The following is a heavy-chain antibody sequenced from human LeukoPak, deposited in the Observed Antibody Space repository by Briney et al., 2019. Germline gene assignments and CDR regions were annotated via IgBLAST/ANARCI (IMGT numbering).Heavy chain of an antibody. CDR1: GFTFDDYA. V-gene: IGHV3-9*01. D-gene: IGHD1-7*01. CDR2: ISWNSGRI. Sequence: PGRSLRLSCAASGFTFDDYAMHWVRQAPGKGLEWVSGISWNSGRIGYADSVKGRFTISRDNAKNSLYLQMNSLRAEDTAVYYCARSSRELGGYAPWELMPPFDYWGQGTLVTVSS. CDR3: ARSSRELGGYAPWELMPPFDY. J-gene: IGHJ4*02.